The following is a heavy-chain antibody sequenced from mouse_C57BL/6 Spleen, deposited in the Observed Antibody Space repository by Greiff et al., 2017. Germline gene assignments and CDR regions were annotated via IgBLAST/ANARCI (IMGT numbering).Heavy chain of an antibody. V-gene: IGHV1-26*01. J-gene: IGHJ4*01. CDR3: ARESYYGNYDYAMDY. D-gene: IGHD2-10*01. CDR1: GYTFTDYY. Sequence: VQLQQSGPELVKPGASVKISCKASGYTFTDYYMNWVKQSHGKSLEWIGDINPNNGGTSYNQKFKGKATFTVDKSSNTAYRELRSLTSEGSAVYYCARESYYGNYDYAMDYWGQGTSVTVSS. CDR2: INPNNGGT.